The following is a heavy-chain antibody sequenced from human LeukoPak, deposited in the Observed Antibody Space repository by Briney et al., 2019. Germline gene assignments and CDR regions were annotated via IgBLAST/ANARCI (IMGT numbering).Heavy chain of an antibody. V-gene: IGHV1-2*06. CDR1: GYTFTGYY. CDR2: INPNTGGT. D-gene: IGHD5-18*01. CDR3: ARDRSVYSYGEPLDH. J-gene: IGHJ4*02. Sequence: ASVKVSCKASGYTFTGYYMHWVRQAPGQGLEWLGRINPNTGGTDDAQNFRGRVTMTRDTSMNTAYMELSRLRADDTAVYYCARDRSVYSYGEPLDHWGQGTLVIVSS.